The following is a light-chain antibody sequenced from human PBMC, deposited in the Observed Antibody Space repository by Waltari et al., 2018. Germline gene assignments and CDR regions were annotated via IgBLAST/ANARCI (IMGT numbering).Light chain of an antibody. Sequence: QSVLTQPASMSGAPGQRVTISCTGSSSNIGAGHHVHWYQCLPGAAPRLLIYSNSHRPSGVPGRFSGSRSGSSASLVITGLQTEDEATYYCQSYVSTHVIFGGGTLLTVL. J-gene: IGLJ2*01. V-gene: IGLV1-40*01. CDR1: SSNIGAGHH. CDR3: QSYVSTHVI. CDR2: SNS.